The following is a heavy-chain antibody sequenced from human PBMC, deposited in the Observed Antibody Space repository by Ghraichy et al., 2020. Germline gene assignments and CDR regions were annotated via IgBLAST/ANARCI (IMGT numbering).Heavy chain of an antibody. CDR1: GFTFSSYS. CDR3: ARDGSSPTGGRYYYYYMDV. D-gene: IGHD7-27*01. V-gene: IGHV3-48*02. J-gene: IGHJ6*03. CDR2: ISSSSSTI. Sequence: GGSLRLSCAAYGFTFSSYSMNWVRQAPGKGLEWDSYISSSSSTIYYADSVKGRFTISRDNAKNSLYLQMNSLRDEDTAVYYCARDGSSPTGGRYYYYYMDVWGKGTTVTVSS.